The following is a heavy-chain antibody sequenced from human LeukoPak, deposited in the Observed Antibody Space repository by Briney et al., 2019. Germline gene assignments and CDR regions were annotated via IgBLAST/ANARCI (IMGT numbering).Heavy chain of an antibody. Sequence: GGSLRLSCAGSGFTVSGDYMSWVRQAPGKRLEWVSVIYADFDNTDYADSVKGRFTISRDNSKNTLYLHMNSLRVDDSATYYCARALNRHIGAFEYWGQGALVTVSS. CDR3: ARALNRHIGAFEY. CDR2: IYADFDNT. CDR1: GFTVSGDY. D-gene: IGHD4/OR15-4a*01. J-gene: IGHJ4*02. V-gene: IGHV3-53*01.